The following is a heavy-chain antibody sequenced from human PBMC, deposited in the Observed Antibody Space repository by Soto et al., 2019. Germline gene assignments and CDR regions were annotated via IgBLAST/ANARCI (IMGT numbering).Heavy chain of an antibody. V-gene: IGHV1-46*01. CDR1: GYTFTSYA. CDR3: ARDRRDGYNTFDY. J-gene: IGHJ4*02. Sequence: QVQLVQSGAEVEKPGASVKVSCKASGYTFTSYAMYWVRQAPGQGLEWMGIISPSDGSTTYAQKFQGRVTMTRDTSTSTVYMELSSLRSEYTAVYYCARDRRDGYNTFDYWGQGTLVTVSS. CDR2: ISPSDGST. D-gene: IGHD5-12*01.